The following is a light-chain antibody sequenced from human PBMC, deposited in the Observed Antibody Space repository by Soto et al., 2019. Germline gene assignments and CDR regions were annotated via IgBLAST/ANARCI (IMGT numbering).Light chain of an antibody. J-gene: IGKJ1*01. CDR3: QQSYSTPRT. V-gene: IGKV1-39*01. CDR2: AAS. CDR1: QGISSY. Sequence: DIQLTQSPFFLTASVGDRFTITCRASQGISSYLVWYQQKAGKAPKLLIYAASSLQSGVPSRFSGSGSGTDFTLTISSLQPEDFATYYCQQSYSTPRTFGQGTKVDIK.